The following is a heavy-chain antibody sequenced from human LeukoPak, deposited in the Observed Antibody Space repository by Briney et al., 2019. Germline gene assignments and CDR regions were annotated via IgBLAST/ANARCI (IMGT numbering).Heavy chain of an antibody. CDR3: ARSGLHYYDILTGYDY. D-gene: IGHD3-9*01. CDR2: ISYDGSNK. Sequence: PGGSLRLSCAASGFTFSSYGVHWVRQAPGKGLEWVAVISYDGSNKYYADSVKGRFTISRDNSKNTLYLQMNSLRAEDTAVYYCARSGLHYYDILTGYDYWGQGTLVTVSS. J-gene: IGHJ4*02. V-gene: IGHV3-30*03. CDR1: GFTFSSYG.